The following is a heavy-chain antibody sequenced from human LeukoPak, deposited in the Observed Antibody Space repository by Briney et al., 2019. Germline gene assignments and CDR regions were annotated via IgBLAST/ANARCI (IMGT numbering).Heavy chain of an antibody. Sequence: SVKVSCKASGGTFSSNAISWVRQAPGQGLEWMGGIIPIFGTANYAQKFQGRVTITADESTSTAYMELSSLRSEDTAVYYCARDETDCSGGSCYPDYGMDVWGKGTTVTVSS. V-gene: IGHV1-69*01. J-gene: IGHJ6*04. CDR3: ARDETDCSGGSCYPDYGMDV. D-gene: IGHD2-15*01. CDR1: GGTFSSNA. CDR2: IIPIFGTA.